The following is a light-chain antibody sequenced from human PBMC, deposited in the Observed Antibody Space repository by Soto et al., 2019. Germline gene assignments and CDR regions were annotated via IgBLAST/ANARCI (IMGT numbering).Light chain of an antibody. Sequence: QSVLTQPPSGSGAPGQRVTISCTGSSSNIGAGYDVHWYQQLPGTAPKLLIYGNSNRPSGVPDRFSGSKSGTSASLAITGLQAEDEADYYCQSYDSSPPSVVFGGGTKLTVL. V-gene: IGLV1-40*01. CDR3: QSYDSSPPSVV. CDR2: GNS. CDR1: SSNIGAGYD. J-gene: IGLJ2*01.